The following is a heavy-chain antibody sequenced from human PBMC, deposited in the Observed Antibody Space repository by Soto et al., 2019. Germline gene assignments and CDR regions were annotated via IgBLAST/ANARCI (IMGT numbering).Heavy chain of an antibody. Sequence: QVQLQESGPGLVKPSQTLSLTCTVSGGSLSSGDYFWSWIRQPPGKGLEWIGYMHYRGNTYYNPSLKRRLTISVDMSKNQFSLRVSSVTAADTAVYYCASSSYWYFDFWGQGTLVTVSS. CDR3: ASSSYWYFDF. V-gene: IGHV4-30-4*01. CDR2: MHYRGNT. D-gene: IGHD6-13*01. J-gene: IGHJ4*02. CDR1: GGSLSSGDYF.